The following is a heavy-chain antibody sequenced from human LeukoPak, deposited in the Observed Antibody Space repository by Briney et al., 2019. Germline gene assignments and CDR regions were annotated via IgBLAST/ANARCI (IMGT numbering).Heavy chain of an antibody. Sequence: ASMKVSCKASGYTFTNYYIHWVRQAPGQGLEWMGYITPNSGGTNYAQNFQGRVTMTRDTSINTAYMELSSLRSGDTAVYYCAREYCDRTSCLYYFDYWGQGTLVTVSS. V-gene: IGHV1-2*02. D-gene: IGHD2-21*01. J-gene: IGHJ4*02. CDR2: ITPNSGGT. CDR1: GYTFTNYY. CDR3: AREYCDRTSCLYYFDY.